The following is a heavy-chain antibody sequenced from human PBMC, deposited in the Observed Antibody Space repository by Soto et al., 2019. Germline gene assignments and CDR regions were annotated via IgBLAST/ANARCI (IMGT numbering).Heavy chain of an antibody. Sequence: QVQLQESGPGLVKPSQTLSLTCTVSGGSISSGGYYWSWIRQHPGKGLEWIGYIYYSGSTYYNPSLKSRVTLSVDTAKNQFSLKLSSVTAADTAVYYCARVGGTCGGDCYGIDYWGQGTLVTVSS. CDR3: ARVGGTCGGDCYGIDY. CDR2: IYYSGST. CDR1: GGSISSGGYY. V-gene: IGHV4-31*03. D-gene: IGHD2-21*01. J-gene: IGHJ4*02.